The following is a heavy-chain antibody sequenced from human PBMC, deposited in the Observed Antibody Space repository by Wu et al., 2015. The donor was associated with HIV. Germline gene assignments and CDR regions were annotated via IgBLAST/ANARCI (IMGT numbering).Heavy chain of an antibody. CDR2: IIPIFGTA. Sequence: QVQLVQSGAEVKKPGSSVKVSCKASGGTFSSYAISWVRQAPGQGLEWMGGIIPIFGTANYAQKFQGRVTITTDESTSTAYMELSSLRSEDTAVYYCAREGVPAARDYTTDYNWFDPWGQGTLVTVSS. J-gene: IGHJ5*02. V-gene: IGHV1-69*01. D-gene: IGHD2-2*01. CDR1: GGTFSSYA. CDR3: AREGVPAARDYTTDYNWFDP.